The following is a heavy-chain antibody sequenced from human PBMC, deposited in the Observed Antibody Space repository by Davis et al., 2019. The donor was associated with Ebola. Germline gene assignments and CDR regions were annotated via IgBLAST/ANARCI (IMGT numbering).Heavy chain of an antibody. CDR2: IYPGDSET. CDR1: GYRFANYW. CDR3: ARSAPGDYSNPFEF. J-gene: IGHJ4*02. Sequence: PGGSLRLSCKGSGYRFANYWIAWVRQTPGKGLEWMGSIYPGDSETRYSPSFQGQVTISADKFITTAYLQWSGLKASDSAMYYCARSAPGDYSNPFEFWGQGTLVSVSS. D-gene: IGHD4-11*01. V-gene: IGHV5-51*01.